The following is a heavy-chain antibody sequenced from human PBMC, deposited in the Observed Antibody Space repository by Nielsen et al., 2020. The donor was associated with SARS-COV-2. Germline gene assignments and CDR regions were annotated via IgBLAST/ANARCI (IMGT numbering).Heavy chain of an antibody. D-gene: IGHD3-10*01. CDR2: INPSGGST. CDR1: GYTFTSYY. Sequence: ASVKVSCKASGYTFTSYYMHWVRQAPGQGLEWMGIINPSGGSTSYAQKFQGRVTMTRDTSTSTAYMELSSLRSEDTAVYYCAADRGIDWFDPWGQGTLVTVSS. V-gene: IGHV1-46*01. J-gene: IGHJ5*02. CDR3: AADRGIDWFDP.